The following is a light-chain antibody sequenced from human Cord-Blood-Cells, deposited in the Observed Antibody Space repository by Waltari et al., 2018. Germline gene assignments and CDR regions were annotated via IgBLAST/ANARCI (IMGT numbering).Light chain of an antibody. CDR1: SSDVGGYNY. CDR3: SSYTSSSTRV. CDR2: EVS. Sequence: QSALTQPASVSGSPGQSITISCTGTSSDVGGYNYVSWYQQHSGKAPKLIIYEVSNRPSGVSNRFSRSKTGNTASLTISGLQAEDEADYYCSSYTSSSTRVFGTGTKVTVL. J-gene: IGLJ1*01. V-gene: IGLV2-14*01.